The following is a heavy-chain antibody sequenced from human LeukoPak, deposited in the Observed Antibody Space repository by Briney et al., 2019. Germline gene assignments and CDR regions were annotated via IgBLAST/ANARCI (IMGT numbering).Heavy chain of an antibody. CDR3: AREVYSGGSSGDAFDI. D-gene: IGHD2-15*01. CDR2: IIPIFGTA. Sequence: GASVKVSCKASGGTLSSYAISWVRQAPGQGLEWMGGIIPIFGTANYAQKFQGRVTITADESTSTAYMELSSLRSEDTAVYYCAREVYSGGSSGDAFDIWGQGTMVTVSS. V-gene: IGHV1-69*13. CDR1: GGTLSSYA. J-gene: IGHJ3*02.